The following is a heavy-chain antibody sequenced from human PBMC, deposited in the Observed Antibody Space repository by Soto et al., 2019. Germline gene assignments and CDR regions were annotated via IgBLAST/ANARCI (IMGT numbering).Heavy chain of an antibody. CDR2: INPNSGGT. CDR1: GYTFTGYY. CDR3: ARSEYSGYDSPLDYGMDV. J-gene: IGHJ6*02. Sequence: ASVKVSCKASGYTFTGYYMHWVRQAPGQGLEWMGWINPNSGGTNYAQKFQGWVTMTRDTSISTVYMELSRLRSDDTAVYYCARSEYSGYDSPLDYGMDVWGQGTTVTVSS. D-gene: IGHD5-12*01. V-gene: IGHV1-2*04.